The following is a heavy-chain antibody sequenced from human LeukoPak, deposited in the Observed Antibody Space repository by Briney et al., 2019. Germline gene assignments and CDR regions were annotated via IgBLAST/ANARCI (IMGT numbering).Heavy chain of an antibody. Sequence: SETLSLTCTVSGGPISSGGYYWSWIRQHPGKGLEWIGYIYYSGSTYYNPSLKSRVTISVDTSKNQFSLKLSSVTAADTAVYYCARATWLPVGLYYYDSSGYYYYFDSWGQGTLVTVSS. J-gene: IGHJ4*02. CDR1: GGPISSGGYY. CDR2: IYYSGST. D-gene: IGHD3-22*01. CDR3: ARATWLPVGLYYYDSSGYYYYFDS. V-gene: IGHV4-31*03.